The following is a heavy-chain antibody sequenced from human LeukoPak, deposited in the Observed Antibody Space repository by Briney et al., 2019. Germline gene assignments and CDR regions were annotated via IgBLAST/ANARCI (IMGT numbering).Heavy chain of an antibody. Sequence: PSETLSLTCTVSGGSISSYYWSWIRQPPGKGLEWIGYIYYSGSTNYNPSLKSRVTISVDTSKNQFSLKLSSVTAADTAVYYCARQDISSSWSLDYWGQGTLVTVSS. D-gene: IGHD6-13*01. J-gene: IGHJ4*02. CDR1: GGSISSYY. CDR3: ARQDISSSWSLDY. V-gene: IGHV4-59*08. CDR2: IYYSGST.